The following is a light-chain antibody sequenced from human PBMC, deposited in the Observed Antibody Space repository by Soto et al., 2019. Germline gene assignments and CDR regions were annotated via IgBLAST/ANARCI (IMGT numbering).Light chain of an antibody. V-gene: IGKV1-33*01. CDR2: DAS. Sequence: DIQMPQSPSSLSASVGDRVTITFQASQDISNYLNWYQQKLGKAPKLLIYDASNLETGVPSRFSGSGSGTDFTFTISSLQPEDIATYYCQQYSHLITFGQGTRLEIK. CDR3: QQYSHLIT. J-gene: IGKJ5*01. CDR1: QDISNY.